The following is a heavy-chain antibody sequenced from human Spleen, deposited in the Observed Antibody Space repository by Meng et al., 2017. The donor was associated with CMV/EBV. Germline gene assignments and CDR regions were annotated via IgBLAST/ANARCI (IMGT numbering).Heavy chain of an antibody. CDR2: IYWNDNK. J-gene: IGHJ5*02. CDR3: ARSTYYDFWSDYYSNWFDP. CDR1: LSNSGVG. D-gene: IGHD3-3*01. V-gene: IGHV2-5*01. Sequence: LSNSGVGVGWMRQPPRKDLEWLALIYWNDNKNYSTSLKSRLTSTKDTSKNQVVRTMTNMDTVDTATYYGARSTYYDFWSDYYSNWFDPWGQGTLVTVSS.